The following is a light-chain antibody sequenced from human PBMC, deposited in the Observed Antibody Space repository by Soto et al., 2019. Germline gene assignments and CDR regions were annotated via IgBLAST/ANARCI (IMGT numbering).Light chain of an antibody. CDR2: GAS. CDR1: QSVSSN. V-gene: IGKV3-15*01. CDR3: QQYGNLWT. J-gene: IGKJ1*01. Sequence: EIVMTQSPATLSVSPGERATLSCRASQSVSSNLAWYQQKPGQAPRLLIYGASTRATGIPARFSGSGSGTEFTLTISRLQSEDFATYSRQQYGNLWTFGQGTKVEIK.